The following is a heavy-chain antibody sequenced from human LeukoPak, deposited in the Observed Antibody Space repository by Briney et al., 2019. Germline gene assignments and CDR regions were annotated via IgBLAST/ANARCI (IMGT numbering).Heavy chain of an antibody. CDR2: INPNSGGT. D-gene: IGHD2-15*01. J-gene: IGHJ5*02. CDR1: GYIFTGYS. Sequence: ASVKVFCKTSGYIFTGYSMQWVRQAPGPGLEWMGRINPNSGGTNYAQNFQGRVTMTRDTSLNTAYMELRSLRSGDTAVYYCARDRLYCSGGSCYSSWFDPWGQGTLVTVSS. CDR3: ARDRLYCSGGSCYSSWFDP. V-gene: IGHV1-2*06.